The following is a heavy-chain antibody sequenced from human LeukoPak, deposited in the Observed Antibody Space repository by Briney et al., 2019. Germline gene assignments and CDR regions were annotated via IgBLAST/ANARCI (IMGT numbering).Heavy chain of an antibody. Sequence: ASVKVSCKASGYTFTSYDINWVRQATGQGLEWMGWMNPNSGNTGYAQKFQGRVTMTRNTSISTAYMELSSLRSEDTAVYYCARGPSSGIAAAGTGAFDIWGQGTMVTVSS. D-gene: IGHD6-13*01. CDR2: MNPNSGNT. J-gene: IGHJ3*02. CDR1: GYTFTSYD. V-gene: IGHV1-8*02. CDR3: ARGPSSGIAAAGTGAFDI.